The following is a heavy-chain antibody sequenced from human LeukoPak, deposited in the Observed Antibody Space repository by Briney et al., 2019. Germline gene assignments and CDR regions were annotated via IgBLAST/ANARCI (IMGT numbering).Heavy chain of an antibody. V-gene: IGHV7-4-1*02. CDR2: INTNTGNP. Sequence: ASVNVSCTASGYTFTSYAMNWVRQAPGQGLEWMGWINTNTGNPTYAQGFTGRFVFSLDTSVSTAYLQISSLKAEDTAVYYCARDRRVIFGVVRALVYYGMDVWGQGTTVTVSS. J-gene: IGHJ6*02. CDR3: ARDRRVIFGVVRALVYYGMDV. D-gene: IGHD3-3*01. CDR1: GYTFTSYA.